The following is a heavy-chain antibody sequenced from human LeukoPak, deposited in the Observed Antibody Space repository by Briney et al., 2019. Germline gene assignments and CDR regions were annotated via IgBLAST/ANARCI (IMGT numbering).Heavy chain of an antibody. CDR3: ARDPYYDFWSGYRDH. CDR1: GFTFSSYS. J-gene: IGHJ4*02. CDR2: ISSSSSYI. D-gene: IGHD3-3*01. V-gene: IGHV3-21*01. Sequence: PGGSLRLSCAASGFTFSSYSMNWVRQAPGKGLEWVSSISSSSSYIYYADSVKGRFTISRDNAKNSLYLQMNSLRAEDTAVYYCARDPYYDFWSGYRDHWGQGTLVTVSS.